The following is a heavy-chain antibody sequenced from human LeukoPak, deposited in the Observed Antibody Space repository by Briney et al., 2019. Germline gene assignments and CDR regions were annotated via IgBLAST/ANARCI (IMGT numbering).Heavy chain of an antibody. CDR1: GFTFSSYS. Sequence: GGSLRLSCAASGFTFSSYSMNWVSQAPGKGLEWVSYISSSSSTIYYADSVKGRFTISRDNAENSLYLQMNSLRDEDTAVYYCARNYYDSSGSLWYWGQGILVTVSS. CDR2: ISSSSSTI. CDR3: ARNYYDSSGSLWY. D-gene: IGHD3-22*01. J-gene: IGHJ4*02. V-gene: IGHV3-48*02.